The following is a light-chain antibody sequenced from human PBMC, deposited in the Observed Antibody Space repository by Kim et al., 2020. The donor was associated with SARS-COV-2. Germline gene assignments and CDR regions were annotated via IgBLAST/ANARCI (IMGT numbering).Light chain of an antibody. Sequence: VTISCSGSSPNSGSNYVSWYQQLPGTAPKLLIYRNNQRPSGVPDRFSGSKSGTSASLAISGLRSEDEADYYCAAWDDSLSGRGVVFGGGTQLTVL. CDR3: AAWDDSLSGRGVV. V-gene: IGLV1-47*01. CDR2: RNN. J-gene: IGLJ2*01. CDR1: SPNSGSNY.